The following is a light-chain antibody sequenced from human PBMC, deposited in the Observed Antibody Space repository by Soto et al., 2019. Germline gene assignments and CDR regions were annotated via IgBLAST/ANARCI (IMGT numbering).Light chain of an antibody. CDR1: SSDFGGYNY. CDR3: SSYTSSSTYVV. V-gene: IGLV2-14*01. CDR2: DVS. Sequence: QSVLTQPASVSGSPGQSITISCTGTSSDFGGYNYVSWYQQNPGKAPKLMIYDVSNRPSGVSNRFSGSKSGNTASLTISGLQAEDEADYYCSSYTSSSTYVVFGGGTKVTVL. J-gene: IGLJ2*01.